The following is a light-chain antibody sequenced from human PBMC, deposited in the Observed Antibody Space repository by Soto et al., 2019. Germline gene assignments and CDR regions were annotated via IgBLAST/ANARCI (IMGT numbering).Light chain of an antibody. J-gene: IGKJ5*01. V-gene: IGKV3-11*01. CDR2: DAS. Sequence: EIVLTQSPVTLSLSPGERATLSCGASQSVRKYLAWYQQKPGQAPRLLIYDASNRATGIPARFSGSGSGTDFTLTISSLEPEDFALYYCQQRSNWPPITFGQGTRLEI. CDR3: QQRSNWPPIT. CDR1: QSVRKY.